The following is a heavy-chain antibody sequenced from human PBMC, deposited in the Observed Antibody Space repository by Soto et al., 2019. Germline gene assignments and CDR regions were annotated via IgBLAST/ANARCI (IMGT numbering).Heavy chain of an antibody. J-gene: IGHJ6*02. V-gene: IGHV1-18*01. Sequence: ASVQVSCKSSGYTFTSYGISWVRQPPGRGLEWMGWISAYNGNTNYAQKLQGRVTMTTDTSTSTAYMELRSLRSDDTAVYYCARDAGATRYYGMDVWGQGTTVTVSS. CDR3: ARDAGATRYYGMDV. D-gene: IGHD1-26*01. CDR1: GYTFTSYG. CDR2: ISAYNGNT.